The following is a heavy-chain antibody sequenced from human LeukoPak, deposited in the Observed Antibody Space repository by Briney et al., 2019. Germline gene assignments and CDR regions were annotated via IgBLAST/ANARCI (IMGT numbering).Heavy chain of an antibody. D-gene: IGHD6-13*01. Sequence: GGSLRLSCAASGFTFSTYSMNWVRQAPGKGLEWVSSISSSSSYIYYADSVKGRFTISRDNAKNSLYLQMNSLRAEDTAVYYCARSQGIAAAGSDYWGQGTPVTVSS. CDR1: GFTFSTYS. V-gene: IGHV3-21*01. J-gene: IGHJ4*02. CDR3: ARSQGIAAAGSDY. CDR2: ISSSSSYI.